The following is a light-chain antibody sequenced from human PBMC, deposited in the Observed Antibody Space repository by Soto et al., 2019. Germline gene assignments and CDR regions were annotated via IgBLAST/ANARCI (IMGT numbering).Light chain of an antibody. Sequence: IQMTQSPSSLSASVGGRVTITCQASQDITNYLIWYQQKPGKAPKVLIYDASSLGTGVSSRFSGSGSGTHFTLTISSLQPEDIATYYCQQFDSVPCTFGQGTKLEIK. J-gene: IGKJ2*02. V-gene: IGKV1-33*01. CDR1: QDITNY. CDR2: DAS. CDR3: QQFDSVPCT.